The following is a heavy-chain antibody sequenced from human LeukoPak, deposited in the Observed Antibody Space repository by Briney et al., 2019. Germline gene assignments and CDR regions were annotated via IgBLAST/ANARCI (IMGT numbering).Heavy chain of an antibody. J-gene: IGHJ4*02. CDR1: LVSLSTDV. D-gene: IGHD6-13*01. Sequence: GGALRLSCAPSLVSLSTDVMCSVPQGPGGGGWCVSAVCVSGGSTDDADSVKGRFSISRDNSKNTLYLQMNSLRAEDTAVYYCAKGGGLYSSSWYRKAQPNFDHWGQGTLATVSS. CDR2: VCVSGGST. CDR3: AKGGGLYSSSWYRKAQPNFDH. V-gene: IGHV3-23*01.